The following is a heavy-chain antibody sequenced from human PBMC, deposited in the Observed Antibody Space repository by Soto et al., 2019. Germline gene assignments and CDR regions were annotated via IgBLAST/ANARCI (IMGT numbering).Heavy chain of an antibody. J-gene: IGHJ6*02. D-gene: IGHD2-8*01. CDR3: ARHSGIGYCTNAVCSRDYYYGMDV. CDR2: IYPGDSDT. V-gene: IGHV5-51*01. CDR1: GNSFTSYL. Sequence: XESLKLSWKCSGNSFTSYLIGWVRQMPGKGLEWMGIIYPGDSDTRYSPSFQGQVTISADKSISTAYLQWSSLKASDTAMYYCARHSGIGYCTNAVCSRDYYYGMDVWGQGTTVTVSS.